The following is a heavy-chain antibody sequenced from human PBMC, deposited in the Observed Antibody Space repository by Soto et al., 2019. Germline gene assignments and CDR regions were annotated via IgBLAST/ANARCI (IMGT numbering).Heavy chain of an antibody. CDR3: AKDATFMITFGGVLLYYFDY. CDR1: GFTFSSYA. CDR2: ISGSGGST. J-gene: IGHJ4*02. Sequence: PGGSLRLSCAASGFTFSSYAMSWVRQAPGKGLEWVSAISGSGGSTYYADSVKGRFTISRDNSKNTLYLQMNSLRAEDTAVYYCAKDATFMITFGGVLLYYFDYWGQGTLVTVSS. V-gene: IGHV3-23*01. D-gene: IGHD3-16*01.